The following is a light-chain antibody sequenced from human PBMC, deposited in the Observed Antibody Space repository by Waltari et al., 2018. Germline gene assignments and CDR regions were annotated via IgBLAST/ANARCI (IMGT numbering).Light chain of an antibody. V-gene: IGKV1-39*01. CDR3: QQSDSTPHT. J-gene: IGKJ2*01. Sequence: DLQMTQSPSSLSASVGDRVTITCRASQSISSYLNWYQQKPGKAPKLLIYAASSLQSGVPSRFSGSGSGTDFTLTISRLQPEDFATYSCQQSDSTPHTFGQGTKLEIK. CDR1: QSISSY. CDR2: AAS.